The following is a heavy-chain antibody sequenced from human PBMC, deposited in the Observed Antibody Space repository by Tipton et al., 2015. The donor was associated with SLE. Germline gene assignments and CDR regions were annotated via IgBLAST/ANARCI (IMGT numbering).Heavy chain of an antibody. CDR2: IYYSGST. CDR3: ARDKHSSGWDAFDI. CDR1: GYSISSGYY. D-gene: IGHD6-19*01. V-gene: IGHV4-38-2*02. J-gene: IGHJ3*02. Sequence: TLSLTCAVSGYSISSGYYWGWIRQPPGKGLEWIGSIYYSGSTYYNPSLKSRVTISVDTSKNQFSLKLSSVTAADTAVYYCARDKHSSGWDAFDIWGQGTMVTVSS.